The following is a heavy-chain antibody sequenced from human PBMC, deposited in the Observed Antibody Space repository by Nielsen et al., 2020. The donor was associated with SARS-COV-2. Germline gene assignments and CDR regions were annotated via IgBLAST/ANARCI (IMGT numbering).Heavy chain of an antibody. V-gene: IGHV1-2*06. CDR3: ARDRPIQNIWGSYRYLGYYYYGMDV. D-gene: IGHD3-16*02. CDR2: IDPNSGDT. Sequence: ASVKVSCKASGYTLTGYYMHWVRQAPGHGLEWMGRIDPNSGDTNYAEKFQGRVTMTRDTSISTAYMELSRLRSDDTAVYYCARDRPIQNIWGSYRYLGYYYYGMDVWGQGTTVTVSS. CDR1: GYTLTGYY. J-gene: IGHJ6*02.